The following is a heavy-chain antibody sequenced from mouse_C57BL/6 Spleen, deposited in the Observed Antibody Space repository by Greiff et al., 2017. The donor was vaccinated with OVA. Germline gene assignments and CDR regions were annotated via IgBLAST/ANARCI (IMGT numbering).Heavy chain of an antibody. CDR1: GYTFTSYW. V-gene: IGHV1-55*01. D-gene: IGHD2-4*01. J-gene: IGHJ4*01. Sequence: QVQLQQPGAELVKPGASVKMSCKASGYTFTSYWITWVKQRPGQGLEWIGDIYPGSGSTNYNEKFKSKATLTVDTSSSTAYMQLSSLTSEDSAVYYCAEGYDYDGYYYAMDYWGQGTSVTVSS. CDR3: AEGYDYDGYYYAMDY. CDR2: IYPGSGST.